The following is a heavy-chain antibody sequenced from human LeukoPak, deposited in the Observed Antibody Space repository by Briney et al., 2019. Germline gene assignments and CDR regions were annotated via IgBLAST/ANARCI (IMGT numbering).Heavy chain of an antibody. J-gene: IGHJ4*02. CDR1: GGSISSSSYS. V-gene: IGHV4-39*07. CDR3: ARLRRGYSYGYLIGDFDY. CDR2: IYYSGST. D-gene: IGHD5-18*01. Sequence: SETLSLTCTVSGGSISSSSYSWGWIRQPPGKGLEWIGSIYYSGSTNYNPSLKSRVTISVDTSKNQFSLKLSSVTAADTAVYYCARLRRGYSYGYLIGDFDYWGQGTLVTVSS.